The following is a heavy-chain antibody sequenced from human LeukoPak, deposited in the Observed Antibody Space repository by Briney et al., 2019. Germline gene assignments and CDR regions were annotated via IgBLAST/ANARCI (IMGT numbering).Heavy chain of an antibody. CDR1: GFTVSSNY. D-gene: IGHD2-2*02. V-gene: IGHV3-53*04. J-gene: IGHJ3*02. CDR2: IYSSGST. CDR3: ARYLYCSSTRCYMSGTPDAFDI. Sequence: GGSLRLSCAASGFTVSSNYMSWVRQAPGKGLEWVSVIYSSGSTNYAASVEGRFTTSRHNSKNTLYLQMNSLRAEDTAVYYGARYLYCSSTRCYMSGTPDAFDIWGQGTMVTVSS.